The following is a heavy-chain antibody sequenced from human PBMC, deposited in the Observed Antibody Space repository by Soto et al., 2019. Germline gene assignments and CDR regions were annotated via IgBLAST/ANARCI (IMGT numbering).Heavy chain of an antibody. Sequence: GSLIHSCAASGFTFSNAWMSWVRQAPGKGLEWVGRIKSKTDGGTTDYAAPVKGRFTISRDDSKNTLYLQMNSLKTEDTAVYYCTFVVYGDYEYSFDYWGQGTLVTGS. CDR2: IKSKTDGGTT. D-gene: IGHD4-17*01. V-gene: IGHV3-15*01. CDR1: GFTFSNAW. CDR3: TFVVYGDYEYSFDY. J-gene: IGHJ4*02.